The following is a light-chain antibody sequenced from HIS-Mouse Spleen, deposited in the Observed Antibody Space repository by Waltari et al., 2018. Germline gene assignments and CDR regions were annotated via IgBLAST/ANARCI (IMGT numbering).Light chain of an antibody. Sequence: SYVLTQPPSVSVAPGKTARITWGGNNIGSKSVHWYHKKPGQAPGLVVYDDSDRPSGIPERFSGSNSGNTATLTISRVEAGDEADYYCQVWDSSSDHYVFGTGTKVTVL. CDR2: DDS. CDR3: QVWDSSSDHYV. J-gene: IGLJ1*01. V-gene: IGLV3-21*03. CDR1: NIGSKS.